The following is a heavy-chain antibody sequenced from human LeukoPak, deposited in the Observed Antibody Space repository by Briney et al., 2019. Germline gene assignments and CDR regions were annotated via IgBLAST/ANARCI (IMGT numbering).Heavy chain of an antibody. V-gene: IGHV3-66*01. CDR2: IYSGGST. J-gene: IGHJ4*02. CDR3: ARESSGWLQLFDY. D-gene: IGHD5-24*01. CDR1: GFTVSSKY. Sequence: GDSLRLSCSASGFTVSSKYMSWLRQAPGKGLEWVSVIYSGGSTYYADSVKGRFTISRDNSKNTVYLQMNSLRAEDTAVYYCARESSGWLQLFDYWGQGTLVTVSS.